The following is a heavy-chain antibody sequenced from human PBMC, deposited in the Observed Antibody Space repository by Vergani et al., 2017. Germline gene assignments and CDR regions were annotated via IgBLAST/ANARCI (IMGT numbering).Heavy chain of an antibody. V-gene: IGHV4-34*01. J-gene: IGHJ5*02. CDR3: ARGYGSGWYP. CDR1: GGSISSYY. Sequence: QVQLQESGPGLVKPSETLSLTCTVSGGSISSYYWSWIRQPPGKGLEWIGEINHSGSTNYNPSLKSRVTISVDTSKNQFSLKLSSVTAADTAVYYCARGYGSGWYPWGQGTLVTVSS. CDR2: INHSGST. D-gene: IGHD6-19*01.